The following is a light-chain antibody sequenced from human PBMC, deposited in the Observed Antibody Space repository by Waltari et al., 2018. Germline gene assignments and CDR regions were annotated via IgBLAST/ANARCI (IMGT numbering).Light chain of an antibody. CDR3: QQYNTWPT. CDR2: GAS. CDR1: QSIRGN. V-gene: IGKV3-15*01. J-gene: IGKJ1*01. Sequence: EIVMTQSPATLSVSPGERATLSCRASQSIRGNLAWYQQKPGQAPRLLVYGASTRATGIPARFSGSGSGTEFTLTISGLQSEDFEVYYCQQYNTWPTFGQGTKVEIK.